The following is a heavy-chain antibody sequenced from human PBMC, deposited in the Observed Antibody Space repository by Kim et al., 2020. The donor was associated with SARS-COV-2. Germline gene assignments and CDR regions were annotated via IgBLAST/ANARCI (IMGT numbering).Heavy chain of an antibody. CDR1: GFTFSSYS. CDR2: ISSSSSYI. V-gene: IGHV3-21*01. D-gene: IGHD2-15*01. J-gene: IGHJ5*02. Sequence: GGSLRLSCAASGFTFSSYSMNWVRQAPGKGLEWVSSISSSSSYIYYADSVKGRFTISRDNAKNSLYLQMNSLRAEDTAVYYCARDRPISNLYCSGGSCYSPTWFDPWGQGTLVTVSS. CDR3: ARDRPISNLYCSGGSCYSPTWFDP.